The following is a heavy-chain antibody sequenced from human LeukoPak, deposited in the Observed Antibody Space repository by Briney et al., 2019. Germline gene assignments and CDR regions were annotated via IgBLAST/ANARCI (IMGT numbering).Heavy chain of an antibody. D-gene: IGHD3-22*01. CDR2: IYTSGST. CDR1: GGSISSYY. J-gene: IGHJ5*02. Sequence: SETLSLTCTVSGGSISSYYWGWIRQPAGKGLEWIGRIYTSGSTNYNPSLKSRVTMSVDTSKNQFSLKLSSVTAADTAVYYCAGGMDYDSSGYYSTWGQGTLVTVSS. V-gene: IGHV4-4*07. CDR3: AGGMDYDSSGYYST.